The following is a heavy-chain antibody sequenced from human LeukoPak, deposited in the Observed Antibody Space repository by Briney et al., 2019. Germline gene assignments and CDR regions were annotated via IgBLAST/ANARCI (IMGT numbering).Heavy chain of an antibody. CDR1: GFTFSSYW. CDR2: IKQDGSEK. D-gene: IGHD6-19*01. Sequence: GGSLRLSCAASGFTFSSYWMSRVRQAPGKGLEWVANIKQDGSEKYYVDSVKGRFTISRDNAKNSLYLQMNSLRAEDTAVYYCASPQWLATENYFDYWGQGTLVTVSS. J-gene: IGHJ4*02. CDR3: ASPQWLATENYFDY. V-gene: IGHV3-7*01.